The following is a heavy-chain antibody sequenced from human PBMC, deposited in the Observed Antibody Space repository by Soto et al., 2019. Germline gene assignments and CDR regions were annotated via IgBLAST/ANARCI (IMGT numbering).Heavy chain of an antibody. CDR3: ARHGYCSSTSCYAGGGWFDP. D-gene: IGHD2-2*03. CDR1: GGSISSGDYY. Sequence: QVQLQESGPGLVKPSQTLSLNCTVSGGSISSGDYYWSWIRQPPGKGLEWIGYIYYSGSAYYNPSLKRRVTRSVDTSKNQFSLKLSSVTAADTAGYYCARHGYCSSTSCYAGGGWFDPWGQGTLVTVSS. CDR2: IYYSGSA. J-gene: IGHJ5*02. V-gene: IGHV4-30-4*01.